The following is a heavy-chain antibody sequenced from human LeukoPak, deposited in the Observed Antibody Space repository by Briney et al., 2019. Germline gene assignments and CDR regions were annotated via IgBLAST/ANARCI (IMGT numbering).Heavy chain of an antibody. V-gene: IGHV3-23*01. Sequence: GGSLRLSCAASGFTFNTYGMSWVRQAPGRGLEWVSGISGSGGATYYADSVKGRFTISRDDPHNTLYLQMNSLRAEDTAVYFCARGGVDYYGSGTYYLMYYFDYWGQGALVTVSS. J-gene: IGHJ4*02. D-gene: IGHD3-10*01. CDR2: ISGSGGAT. CDR3: ARGGVDYYGSGTYYLMYYFDY. CDR1: GFTFNTYG.